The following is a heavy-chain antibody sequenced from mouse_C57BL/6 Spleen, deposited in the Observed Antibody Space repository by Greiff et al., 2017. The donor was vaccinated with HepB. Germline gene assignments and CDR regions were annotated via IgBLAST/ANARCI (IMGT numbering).Heavy chain of an antibody. V-gene: IGHV1-80*01. Sequence: QVQLQQSGAELVKPGASVKISCKASGYAFSSYWMNWVKQRPGKGLEWIGQIYPGDGDTNYNGKFKGKATLTADKSSSTAYMQLSSLTSEDSAVYFCARGYYGSRYYFDYWGQGTTLTVSS. CDR2: IYPGDGDT. CDR1: GYAFSSYW. CDR3: ARGYYGSRYYFDY. J-gene: IGHJ2*01. D-gene: IGHD1-1*01.